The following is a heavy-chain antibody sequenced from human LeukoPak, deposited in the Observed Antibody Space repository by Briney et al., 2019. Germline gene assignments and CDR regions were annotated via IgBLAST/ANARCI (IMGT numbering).Heavy chain of an antibody. CDR3: ARVGGSSNFDY. Sequence: GASVKVSCTSSGYTFTSFGVTWVRQAPGQGLEWMGWITTYHVNTKYAQKFHGRVTMTTDTSTSTVYMELRSLISDDTAVYYCARVGGSSNFDYWGQGTPVTVSS. V-gene: IGHV1-18*01. CDR1: GYTFTSFG. CDR2: ITTYHVNT. J-gene: IGHJ4*02. D-gene: IGHD1-26*01.